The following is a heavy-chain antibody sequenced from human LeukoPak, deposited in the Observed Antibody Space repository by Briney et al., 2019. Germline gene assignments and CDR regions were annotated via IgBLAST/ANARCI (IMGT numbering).Heavy chain of an antibody. Sequence: GGSLRLSCAAPGFIFSNYNMNWVRQAPGKGLEWVSSISTSSSFIYSAPSMKGRFTISRDNAKNSLYLQMNSLRAEDTAVYYCAKSEAGFYYYDSSGYYSIPFDYWGQGTLVTVSS. J-gene: IGHJ4*02. V-gene: IGHV3-21*04. CDR1: GFIFSNYN. CDR2: ISTSSSFI. CDR3: AKSEAGFYYYDSSGYYSIPFDY. D-gene: IGHD3-22*01.